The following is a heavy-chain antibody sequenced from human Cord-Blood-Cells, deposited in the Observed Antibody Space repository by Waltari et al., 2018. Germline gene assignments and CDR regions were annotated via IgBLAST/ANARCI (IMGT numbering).Heavy chain of an antibody. CDR1: GFTFSSYG. J-gene: IGHJ4*02. Sequence: QVKLVESGGGVVQPGRSLRLSCAASGFTFSSYGMHWVRQAPGKGLEWGAVISYDGSNKYYADSVKGRFTISRDNSKNTLYLQMNSLRAEDTAVYYCAKHGVATIGDLPDYWGQGTLVTVSS. CDR2: ISYDGSNK. CDR3: AKHGVATIGDLPDY. V-gene: IGHV3-30*18. D-gene: IGHD5-12*01.